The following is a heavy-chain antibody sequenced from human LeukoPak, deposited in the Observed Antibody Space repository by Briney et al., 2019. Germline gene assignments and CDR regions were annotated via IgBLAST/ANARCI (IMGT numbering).Heavy chain of an antibody. J-gene: IGHJ4*02. CDR3: TTQHRFCSGSNCYGHLFDH. Sequence: ASVKVSCKASGYTFTSYDINWVRQATGQGLEWMGWMNPNSGNTGYAQKFQGRVTMTRNTSISTAYMELSSLKTEDTAVYYCTTQHRFCSGSNCYGHLFDHWGQGTLVAVSS. CDR2: MNPNSGNT. CDR1: GYTFTSYD. V-gene: IGHV1-8*01. D-gene: IGHD2-2*01.